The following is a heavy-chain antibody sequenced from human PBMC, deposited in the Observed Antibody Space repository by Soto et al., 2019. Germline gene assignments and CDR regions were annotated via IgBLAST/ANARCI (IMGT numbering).Heavy chain of an antibody. J-gene: IGHJ2*01. Sequence: GPSVKVSCKVSGYTLTELSMHWVRQAPGKGLEWMGGFDPEDGETIYAQKFQGRVTMTEDTSTDTAYMELSSLRSEDTAVYYCATDLADNVGYWYFDLWGRGTLVTVSS. CDR2: FDPEDGET. CDR1: GYTLTELS. V-gene: IGHV1-24*01. D-gene: IGHD2-21*01. CDR3: ATDLADNVGYWYFDL.